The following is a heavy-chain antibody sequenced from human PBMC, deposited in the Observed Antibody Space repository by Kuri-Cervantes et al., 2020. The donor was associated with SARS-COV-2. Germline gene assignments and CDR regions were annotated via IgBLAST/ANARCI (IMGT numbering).Heavy chain of an antibody. CDR1: GGSFSGYY. V-gene: IGHV4-34*01. D-gene: IGHD3-22*01. CDR3: ARAQWSSDYSNIDY. CDR2: INHSGST. Sequence: SETLSLTCAVYGGSFSGYYWSWIRQPPGKGLEWIGEINHSGSTNYNPSLKSRVTISVDTSKNQFSLKLSSVTAADTAVYYCARAQWSSDYSNIDYWGQGTLVTVSS. J-gene: IGHJ4*02.